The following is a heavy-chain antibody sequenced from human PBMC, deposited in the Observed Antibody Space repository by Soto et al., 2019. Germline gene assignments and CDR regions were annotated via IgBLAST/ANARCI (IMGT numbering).Heavy chain of an antibody. CDR1: GFTFANYG. J-gene: IGHJ4*02. V-gene: IGHV3-23*01. Sequence: GGSLRLSCGNSGFTFANYGMGWVRQAPGKGLYWVSGISSSGRRTYYADSVKGRFTISRDNSKNTLYLQMDSLRADDTAVYYCAKVAKSGVVIKYFDSWGQGSLVTVS. CDR3: AKVAKSGVVIKYFDS. D-gene: IGHD3-3*01. CDR2: ISSSGRRT.